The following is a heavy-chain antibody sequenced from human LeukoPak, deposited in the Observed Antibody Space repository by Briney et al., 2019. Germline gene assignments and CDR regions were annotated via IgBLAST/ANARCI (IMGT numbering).Heavy chain of an antibody. CDR2: ISGSGGST. D-gene: IGHD2-15*01. Sequence: GGSLRLSCAASGFTFSSYAMSWVRQAPGKGLEWVSAISGSGGSTYYADSVKGRFTISRDNSKNTLYLQMNSLRAEDTAVYYCAKAPIVVVVPRLGPSYFDYWGQGTLVTVSS. CDR1: GFTFSSYA. V-gene: IGHV3-23*01. CDR3: AKAPIVVVVPRLGPSYFDY. J-gene: IGHJ4*02.